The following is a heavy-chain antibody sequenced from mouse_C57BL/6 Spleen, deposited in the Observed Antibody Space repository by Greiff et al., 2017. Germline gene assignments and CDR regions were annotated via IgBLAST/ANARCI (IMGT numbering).Heavy chain of an antibody. CDR3: VRQYYGVDY. J-gene: IGHJ2*01. CDR2: IRSKSNNYAT. CDR1: GFSFNTYA. Sequence: EVKLVESGGGLVQPKGSLKLSCAASGFSFNTYAMNWVRQAPGKGLEWVARIRSKSNNYATYYADSVKDRFTISRDDSESMLYLQMNNLKTEDTAMYYCVRQYYGVDYWGQGTTLTVSS. D-gene: IGHD1-2*01. V-gene: IGHV10-1*01.